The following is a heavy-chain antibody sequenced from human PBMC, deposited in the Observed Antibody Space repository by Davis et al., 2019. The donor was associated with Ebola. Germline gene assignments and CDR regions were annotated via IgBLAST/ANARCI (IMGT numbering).Heavy chain of an antibody. Sequence: PSETLSLTCTVPGGSISSYSWSWIRQPPGKGLEWIGYIYHSGSTYYNPSLKSRVTISVDRSKNQFSLKLSSVTAADTAVYYCAGQSSSWYLAYYYYGMDVWGQGTTVTVSS. J-gene: IGHJ6*01. CDR1: GGSISSYS. D-gene: IGHD6-13*01. CDR2: IYHSGST. V-gene: IGHV4-30-2*01. CDR3: AGQSSSWYLAYYYYGMDV.